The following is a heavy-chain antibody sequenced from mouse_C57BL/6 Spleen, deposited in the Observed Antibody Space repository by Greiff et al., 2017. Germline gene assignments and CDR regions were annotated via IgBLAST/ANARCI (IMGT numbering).Heavy chain of an antibody. CDR3: ARSTTWWYFDV. J-gene: IGHJ1*03. CDR2: ISSGSSTI. V-gene: IGHV5-17*01. Sequence: EVKLVESGGGLVKPGGSLKLSCAASGFTFSDYGMHWVRQAPETGLEWVAYISSGSSTIYYADTVKGRFTISRDNAKNTLFLQMTSLRSEDTAMYYYARSTTWWYFDVWGTGTTVTVSS. CDR1: GFTFSDYG. D-gene: IGHD1-1*01.